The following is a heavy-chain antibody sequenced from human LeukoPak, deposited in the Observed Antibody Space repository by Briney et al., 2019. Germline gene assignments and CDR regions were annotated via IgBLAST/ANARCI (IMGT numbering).Heavy chain of an antibody. CDR1: GGSISSYY. J-gene: IGHJ5*02. CDR3: ARGLIVVPAAIYFGWFDP. D-gene: IGHD2-2*01. Sequence: PSETLSLTCTVSGGSISSYYWSWIRQPPGKGLEWIGYIYYSGSTYYNPSLKSRVTISVDTSKNQFSLKLSSVTAADTAVYYCARGLIVVPAAIYFGWFDPWGQGTLVTVSS. CDR2: IYYSGST. V-gene: IGHV4-59*12.